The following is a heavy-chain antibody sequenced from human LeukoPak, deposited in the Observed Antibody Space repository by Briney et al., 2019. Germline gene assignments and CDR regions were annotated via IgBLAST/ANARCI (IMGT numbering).Heavy chain of an antibody. Sequence: GGSLRLSCAASGFTVSSNYMSWVRQAPGKGLEWVANIKQDGSEKYYVDSVKGRFTISRDNAKNSLYLQMNSLRAEDTAVYYCASYSSGWYDYYYGMDVWGQGTTVTVSS. CDR2: IKQDGSEK. CDR3: ASYSSGWYDYYYGMDV. J-gene: IGHJ6*02. CDR1: GFTVSSNY. V-gene: IGHV3-7*01. D-gene: IGHD6-19*01.